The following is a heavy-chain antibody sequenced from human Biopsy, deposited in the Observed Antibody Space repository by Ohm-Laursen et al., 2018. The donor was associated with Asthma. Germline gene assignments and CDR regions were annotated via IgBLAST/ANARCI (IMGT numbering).Heavy chain of an antibody. CDR1: GGTFSNFA. CDR2: IMTVFGTT. Sequence: SVKVSCKAPGGTFSNFAISWVRQAPGQGLEWLGGIMTVFGTTNYAQKFQGRVTITADESTSTAYMEVTSLRSEDTAIYYYARCQVGYSSGWSLLLKKIYYSGMDVWGQGTAVTVSS. V-gene: IGHV1-69*13. J-gene: IGHJ6*02. CDR3: ARCQVGYSSGWSLLLKKIYYSGMDV. D-gene: IGHD6-19*01.